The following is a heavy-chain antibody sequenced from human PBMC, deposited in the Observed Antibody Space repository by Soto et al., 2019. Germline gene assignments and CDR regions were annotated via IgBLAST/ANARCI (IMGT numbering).Heavy chain of an antibody. Sequence: QVQLQESGPRLVQPSETLSLICSVSGGSISGYYWSWIRQPAGKGLEWIGRIYGSGSVDYHPSLKRRGTIAVDTSKNPFPPELSSVAAADTARDFWARDQSKQILFGGGFDPWGQGILVTVSA. CDR1: GGSISGYY. D-gene: IGHD3-16*01. CDR3: ARDQSKQILFGGGFDP. J-gene: IGHJ5*02. CDR2: IYGSGSV. V-gene: IGHV4-4*07.